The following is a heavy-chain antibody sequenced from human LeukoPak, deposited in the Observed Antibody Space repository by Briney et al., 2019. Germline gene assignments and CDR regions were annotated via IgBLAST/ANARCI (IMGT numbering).Heavy chain of an antibody. V-gene: IGHV3-21*04. CDR2: ISSSSSYI. CDR1: GFTFSSYS. J-gene: IGHJ5*02. D-gene: IGHD3-10*01. CDR3: ARPGMVRGENWFDP. Sequence: GGSLRLSCAASGFTFSSYSMNWVRQAPGKGLEWVSSISSSSSYIYYADSVKGRFTISRVNAKNSLYLQMNSLRVEDTAVYYCARPGMVRGENWFDPWGQGTLVTVSS.